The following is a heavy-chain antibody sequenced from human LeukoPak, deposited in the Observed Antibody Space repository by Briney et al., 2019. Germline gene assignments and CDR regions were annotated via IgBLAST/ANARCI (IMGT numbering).Heavy chain of an antibody. V-gene: IGHV4-59*12. CDR3: ARAVGYCSGGSCQRAYYYYYGMDV. Sequence: SETLSLTCTVSGGSISSYYWSWIRQPPGKGLEWIGYIHYSGSTNYNPSLKSRVTISVDTSKNQFSLKLSSVTAADTAVYYCARAVGYCSGGSCQRAYYYYYGMDVWGQGTTVTVSS. J-gene: IGHJ6*02. D-gene: IGHD2-15*01. CDR1: GGSISSYY. CDR2: IHYSGST.